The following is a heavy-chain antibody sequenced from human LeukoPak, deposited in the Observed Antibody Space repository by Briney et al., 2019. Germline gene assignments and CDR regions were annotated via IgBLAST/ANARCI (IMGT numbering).Heavy chain of an antibody. CDR1: GYTFTGYY. D-gene: IGHD6-19*01. CDR2: INPNSGGT. V-gene: IGHV1-2*02. Sequence: GASVKVSCKASGYTFTGYYMHWVRQAPGQGLEWMGWINPNSGGTNYAQKFQGRVTMTRDTSISTAYMELSRLRSDDTAVYYCARDQQWPRGGADYWGQGTLVTVSS. J-gene: IGHJ4*02. CDR3: ARDQQWPRGGADY.